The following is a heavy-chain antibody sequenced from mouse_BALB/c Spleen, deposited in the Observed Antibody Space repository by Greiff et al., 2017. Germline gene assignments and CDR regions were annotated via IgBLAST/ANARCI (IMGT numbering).Heavy chain of an antibody. CDR2: IDPENGDT. CDR3: NAGGYSSFAY. CDR1: GFNIKDYY. D-gene: IGHD2-3*01. J-gene: IGHJ3*01. V-gene: IGHV14-4*02. Sequence: VQLKQSGAELVRSGASVKLSCTASGFNIKDYYMHWVKQRPEQGLEWIGWIDPENGDTEYAPKFQGKATMTADTSSNTAYLQLSSLTSEDTAVYYCNAGGYSSFAYWGQGTLVTVSA.